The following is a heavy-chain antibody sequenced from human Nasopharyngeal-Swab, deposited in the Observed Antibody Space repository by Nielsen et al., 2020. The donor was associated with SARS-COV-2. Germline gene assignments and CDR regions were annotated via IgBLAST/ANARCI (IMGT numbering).Heavy chain of an antibody. CDR2: IYYSGST. Sequence: RQAPGKGLEWIGYIYYSGSTNYNPSLKSRVTISVDTSKNQFSLKLSSVTAAGTAVYYCARVAAAGGDVWGQGTTVTVSS. V-gene: IGHV4-59*01. D-gene: IGHD6-13*01. J-gene: IGHJ6*02. CDR3: ARVAAAGGDV.